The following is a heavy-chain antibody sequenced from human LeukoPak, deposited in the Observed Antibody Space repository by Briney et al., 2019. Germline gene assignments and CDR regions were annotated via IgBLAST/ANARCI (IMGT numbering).Heavy chain of an antibody. J-gene: IGHJ5*02. CDR3: ARSVVAATWWFDP. V-gene: IGHV4-59*01. CDR2: IYFSGST. Sequence: SETLSLTCTVSGGSISSYYWSWIRQPPGKGLEWIGYIYFSGSTNYNPSLKSRVTISVDTSKNQFSLKLSSVTAADTAVYYCARSVVAATWWFDPWGQGTLVTVSS. CDR1: GGSISSYY. D-gene: IGHD2-15*01.